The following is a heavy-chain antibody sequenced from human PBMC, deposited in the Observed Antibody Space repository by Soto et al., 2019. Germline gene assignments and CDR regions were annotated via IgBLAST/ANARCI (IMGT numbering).Heavy chain of an antibody. D-gene: IGHD3-10*01. CDR1: GFTFSSYA. Sequence: PGGSLSLSCAASGFTFSSYAMSWVRQAPGKGLEWVSAISGSGGSTYYADSVKGRFTISRDNSKNTLYLQMNSLRAEDTSVYYCAKDRSTYYLVPPFDPWGQGTLVTVSS. V-gene: IGHV3-23*01. CDR2: ISGSGGST. J-gene: IGHJ5*02. CDR3: AKDRSTYYLVPPFDP.